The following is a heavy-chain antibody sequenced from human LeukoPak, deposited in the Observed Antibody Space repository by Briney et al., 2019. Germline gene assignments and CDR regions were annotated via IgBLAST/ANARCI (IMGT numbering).Heavy chain of an antibody. CDR2: IKEDGSKK. V-gene: IGHV3-7*03. CDR3: AREVPTSTGENWFDP. Sequence: PGGSLRLSCAASGFTFSRYWMTWVRQAPGKGLEWVANIKEDGSKKNYVDSVKGRFTISRDNAKNSLYLQMNSLRAEDTAVYYCAREVPTSTGENWFDPWGQGTLVTVSS. CDR1: GFTFSRYW. D-gene: IGHD1-14*01. J-gene: IGHJ5*02.